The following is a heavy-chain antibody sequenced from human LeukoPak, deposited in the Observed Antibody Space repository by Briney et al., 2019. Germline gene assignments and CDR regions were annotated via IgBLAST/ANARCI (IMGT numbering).Heavy chain of an antibody. J-gene: IGHJ5*02. D-gene: IGHD2-2*01. CDR3: AKDFNRRTVPGALSLDP. Sequence: GGTLRLSCAASVFTFDDYAMAWAREAPGKGLDWGSTITETGGSTYYADPVKGRFTISRDNSKGTLYLQMNSLGAEDTAVYYCAKDFNRRTVPGALSLDPWGQGALVTVSS. V-gene: IGHV3-23*01. CDR2: ITETGGST. CDR1: VFTFDDYA.